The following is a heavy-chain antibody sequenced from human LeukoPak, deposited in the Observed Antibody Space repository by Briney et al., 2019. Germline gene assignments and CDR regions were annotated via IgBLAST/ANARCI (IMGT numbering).Heavy chain of an antibody. CDR2: MNLDGREK. V-gene: IGHV3-7*03. D-gene: IGHD2-2*01. Sequence: GGSLRLSCAASGFSFSSYWLSWVRQAPGKGLEWVANMNLDGREKYYEDSVRGRFTISRDNAKNSLYLQMNSLRAEDTAVYYCAREESDCSSTSCYVGYWGQGTLVTVSS. J-gene: IGHJ4*02. CDR1: GFSFSSYW. CDR3: AREESDCSSTSCYVGY.